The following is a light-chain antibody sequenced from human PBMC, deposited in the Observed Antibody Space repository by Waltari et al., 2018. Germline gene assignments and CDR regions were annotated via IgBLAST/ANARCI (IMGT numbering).Light chain of an antibody. CDR3: QQSYSTAPET. V-gene: IGKV4-1*01. J-gene: IGKJ1*01. CDR1: HSVLYRHNNKTY. CDR2: WAS. Sequence: DIVMTQSPYSLTVSLGERSTINCKYSHSVLYRHNNKTYLAWYHQKPGQPPKLLIYWASTRESGVPDRFSGSGSGTDFTLTISSLQAEDVAVYYCQQSYSTAPETFGQGTRVDMK.